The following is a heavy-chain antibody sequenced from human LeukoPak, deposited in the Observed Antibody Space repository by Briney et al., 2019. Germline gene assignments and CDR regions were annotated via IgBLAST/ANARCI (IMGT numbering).Heavy chain of an antibody. CDR3: ARDMGYSGSWPGYFDY. D-gene: IGHD1-26*01. CDR1: ESTFDHA. J-gene: IGHJ4*02. Sequence: GGSVRLSCTASESTFDHAMHWVRQTPGKGLEWVSGTGWNSARTGYADSVRGRFTISRDNAKNSLYLQMKSLRAEDTTVYYCARDMGYSGSWPGYFDYWGQGVLVTVSS. V-gene: IGHV3-9*01. CDR2: TGWNSART.